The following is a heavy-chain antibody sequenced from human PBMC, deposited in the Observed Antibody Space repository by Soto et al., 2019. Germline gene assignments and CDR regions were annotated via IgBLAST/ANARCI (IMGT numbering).Heavy chain of an antibody. D-gene: IGHD2-15*01. J-gene: IGHJ1*01. Sequence: GGSLRLSCAASGFTFSSYSMNWVRQAPGKGLEWVSSISSSSSYIYYADSVKGRFTIPRDNAKNSLYLPMNSLRAEDTAVYYCARAWMGDCSGGSCYPVYFQHWGQGTLVTVSS. CDR2: ISSSSSYI. CDR1: GFTFSSYS. V-gene: IGHV3-21*01. CDR3: ARAWMGDCSGGSCYPVYFQH.